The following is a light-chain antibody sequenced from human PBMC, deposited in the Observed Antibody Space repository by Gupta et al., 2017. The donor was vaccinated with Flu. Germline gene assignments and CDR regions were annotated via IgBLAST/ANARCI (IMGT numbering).Light chain of an antibody. V-gene: IGKV3-15*01. CDR2: GAS. CDR1: QSVSSN. J-gene: IGKJ2*03. Sequence: EIVMTQSPATLPVSPGERATLSCRASQSVSSNLAWYQQKPGQAPRLLIYGASTRATGIPARFSGSGYGTEFTLTISSRQSEDFAVYYCQQYNNWPPRSFGQGTKLEIK. CDR3: QQYNNWPPRS.